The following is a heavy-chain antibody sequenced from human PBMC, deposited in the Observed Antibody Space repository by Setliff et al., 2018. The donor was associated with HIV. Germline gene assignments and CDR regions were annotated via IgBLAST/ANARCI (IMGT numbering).Heavy chain of an antibody. J-gene: IGHJ4*02. CDR2: INTSGGSA. D-gene: IGHD6-19*01. Sequence: ASVKVSCKASGYTFTSYPMHWVRQAPGQGLEWMGVINTSGGSAGYAEKFRGRVTMTRDTSTSTVYMDLRNLRSEDTAVYYCARKQGDSSGWYAVDYWGQGTRATVS. CDR3: ARKQGDSSGWYAVDY. CDR1: GYTFTSYP. V-gene: IGHV1-46*01.